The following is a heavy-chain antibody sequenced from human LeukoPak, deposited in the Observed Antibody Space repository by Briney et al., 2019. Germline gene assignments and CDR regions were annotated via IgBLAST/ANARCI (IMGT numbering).Heavy chain of an antibody. CDR3: ARWLQLRGYYYYMDV. J-gene: IGHJ6*03. CDR1: GFTFDDYG. V-gene: IGHV3-20*01. Sequence: GGSLRLSCAASGFTFDDYGMGWVRQAPGKGLEWVSGINWNDGSIGYADSVKGRFTISRDNAKNSLYLQMNSLRAEDTALYHCARWLQLRGYYYYMDVWGKGTTVTVSS. D-gene: IGHD5-24*01. CDR2: INWNDGSI.